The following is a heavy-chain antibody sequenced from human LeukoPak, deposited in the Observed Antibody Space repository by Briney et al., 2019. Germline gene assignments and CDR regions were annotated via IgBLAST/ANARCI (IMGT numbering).Heavy chain of an antibody. CDR2: INPSGGST. CDR1: GYTFTSYY. J-gene: IGHJ4*02. Sequence: ASVKVSCKASGYTFTSYYMHWVRQAPGQGLEWMGIINPSGGSTSYAQKFQGRVTITRNTSISTAYMELSSLRSEDTAVYYCARGEGILYDYWGQGTLVTVSS. V-gene: IGHV1-46*01. D-gene: IGHD3-10*01. CDR3: ARGEGILYDY.